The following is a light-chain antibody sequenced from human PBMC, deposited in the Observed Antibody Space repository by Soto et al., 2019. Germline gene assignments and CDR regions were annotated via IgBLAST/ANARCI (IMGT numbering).Light chain of an antibody. Sequence: DIQMTQSPSSLSASVGDRVTITCRASQSISSYLNWYQQKPGKATKLLIYAASSLQSGVPSRFSGSGSGTDFTLTISSLQPEDFATYYCQQSYSTHSITFGQGTRLEIK. J-gene: IGKJ5*01. CDR2: AAS. CDR3: QQSYSTHSIT. CDR1: QSISSY. V-gene: IGKV1-39*01.